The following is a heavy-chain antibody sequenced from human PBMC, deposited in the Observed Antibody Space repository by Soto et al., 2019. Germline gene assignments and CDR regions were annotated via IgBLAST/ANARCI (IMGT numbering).Heavy chain of an antibody. D-gene: IGHD3-16*01. V-gene: IGHV4-31*03. Sequence: SETLSLTCTVSGDSISSGGYYWSWIRQHPGKGLEWIGYIHYSGNTYYNPSLKSRVTISVDTSKNQFSLKLSSVTAADTAVYYCARTNLGIWFEPWGQGTLVTV. CDR2: IHYSGNT. CDR1: GDSISSGGYY. CDR3: ARTNLGIWFEP. J-gene: IGHJ5*02.